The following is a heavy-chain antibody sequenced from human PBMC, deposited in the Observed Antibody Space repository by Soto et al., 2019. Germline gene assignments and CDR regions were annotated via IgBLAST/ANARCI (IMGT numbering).Heavy chain of an antibody. CDR1: LGSISSSSFY. D-gene: IGHD6-19*01. CDR2: IYYSGST. J-gene: IGHJ4*02. V-gene: IGHV4-39*01. Sequence: SETLSLTCTVSLGSISSSSFYWGWIRRPPGKGLEWIGTIYYSGSTYYNPSLKSRVSISVDTSENQFSLKLSSVTAADTAIYYCARHIAVAGTPLYFDYWGQGALVTVSS. CDR3: ARHIAVAGTPLYFDY.